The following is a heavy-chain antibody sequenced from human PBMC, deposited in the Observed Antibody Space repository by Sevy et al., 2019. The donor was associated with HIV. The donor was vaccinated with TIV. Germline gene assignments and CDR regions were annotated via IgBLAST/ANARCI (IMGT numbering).Heavy chain of an antibody. CDR1: GFTFSSYA. V-gene: IGHV3-30-3*01. D-gene: IGHD6-19*01. J-gene: IGHJ4*02. Sequence: GGSLRLSCAASGFTFSSYAMHWVRQAPGKVLEWVAVISYDGSNKYYADSVKGRFTISRDNSKNTLYLQMNSLRAEDTAVYYCARDRGSSGWTCDYWGQGTLVTVSS. CDR2: ISYDGSNK. CDR3: ARDRGSSGWTCDY.